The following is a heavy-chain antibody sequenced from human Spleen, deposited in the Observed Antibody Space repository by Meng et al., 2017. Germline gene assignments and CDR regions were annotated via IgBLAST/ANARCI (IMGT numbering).Heavy chain of an antibody. CDR2: IYYSGRT. J-gene: IGHJ4*02. CDR3: ARDSVAYSYGSNFDY. D-gene: IGHD5-18*01. Sequence: SETLSLTCTVSGGSISSSSYYWGWIREPPGKGLEWIGSIYYSGRTYYNPSLKCRVTISIDTSKTQFSLKLSSVTAADTAVYYCARDSVAYSYGSNFDYWGQGTLVTVSS. V-gene: IGHV4-39*07. CDR1: GGSISSSSYY.